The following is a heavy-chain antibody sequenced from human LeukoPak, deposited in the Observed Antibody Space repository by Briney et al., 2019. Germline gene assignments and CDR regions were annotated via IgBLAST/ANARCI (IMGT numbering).Heavy chain of an antibody. CDR3: ARTPDHYYDSSGYYSTPFDY. CDR2: IYTSGST. J-gene: IGHJ4*02. Sequence: SETLSLTCTVSGGSISSYYWSWIRRPAGKGLEWIGRIYTSGSTNYNPSLKSRVTMSVDTSKNQFSLKLSSVTAADTAVYYCARTPDHYYDSSGYYSTPFDYWGQGTLVTVSS. D-gene: IGHD3-22*01. CDR1: GGSISSYY. V-gene: IGHV4-4*07.